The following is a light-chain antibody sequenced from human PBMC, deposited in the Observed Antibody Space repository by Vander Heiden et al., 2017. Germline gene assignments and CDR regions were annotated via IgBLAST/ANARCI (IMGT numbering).Light chain of an antibody. Sequence: DIQMTQSPSSVSASVGDRVTITCRASQGIGNSLAWYQQKPGKAPKLLIYSASNLYSGVPSRFSGSGSGTDFTLTISSLQPEDFAIYYCQQAYSFPRTFGQGTMVEIK. J-gene: IGKJ1*01. CDR2: SAS. CDR1: QGIGNS. V-gene: IGKV1-12*01. CDR3: QQAYSFPRT.